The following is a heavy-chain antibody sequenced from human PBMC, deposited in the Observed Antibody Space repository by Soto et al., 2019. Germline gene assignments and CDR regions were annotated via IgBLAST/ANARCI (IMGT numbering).Heavy chain of an antibody. J-gene: IGHJ5*02. Sequence: QITLKESGPTLMKPTQTLTLTCTFSGFSLSTSGVGVGWIRQPPGKALEWLALIYWDDDKRYSPSLKSRLTITKDTSKNQVVLTMTNMDPVDTATYYCAHRQRYCSGGSCYSFDPWGQGTLVTVSS. CDR2: IYWDDDK. CDR3: AHRQRYCSGGSCYSFDP. CDR1: GFSLSTSGVG. D-gene: IGHD2-15*01. V-gene: IGHV2-5*02.